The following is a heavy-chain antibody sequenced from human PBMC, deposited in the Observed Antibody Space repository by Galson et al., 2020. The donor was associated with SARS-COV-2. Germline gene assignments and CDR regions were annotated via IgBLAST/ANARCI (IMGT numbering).Heavy chain of an antibody. J-gene: IGHJ6*02. Sequence: GGSLRLSCVASGFTFSNYEVNWVRQAPGKGLEWVSFISSSGTNIKYADSVKGRFTISRDNAKNSLYLQMNSLRAEDTAVYYCARWFCSSTKCYDFYNYYGMDVWGQGTTVTVSS. CDR3: ARWFCSSTKCYDFYNYYGMDV. CDR1: GFTFSNYE. D-gene: IGHD2-2*01. CDR2: ISSSGTNI. V-gene: IGHV3-48*03.